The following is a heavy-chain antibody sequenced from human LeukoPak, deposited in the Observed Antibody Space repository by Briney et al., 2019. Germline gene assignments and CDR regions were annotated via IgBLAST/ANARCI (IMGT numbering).Heavy chain of an antibody. CDR1: GYTFTGYY. V-gene: IGHV1-2*02. CDR2: INPNSGGT. Sequence: ASVKVSCKASGYTFTGYYMHWVRQAPGLGLEWMGWINPNSGGTNYAQKFQGRVTMTRDTSISTAYMELSRLRSDDTAVYYCASGGDYGGNRYYFDYWGQGTLVTVSS. D-gene: IGHD4-23*01. J-gene: IGHJ4*02. CDR3: ASGGDYGGNRYYFDY.